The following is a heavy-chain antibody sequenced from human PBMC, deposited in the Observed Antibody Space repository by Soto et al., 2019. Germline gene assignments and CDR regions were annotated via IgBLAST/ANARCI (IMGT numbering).Heavy chain of an antibody. CDR2: IYFNGNT. V-gene: IGHV4-59*01. D-gene: IGHD3-16*01. Sequence: TSETLSLTCTVSAVSFSKYYWSWIRQPPGKGLEWIGYIYFNGNTNYNPSLKRRVTISIDTSKKQISLNLTSVTDADTAVYYCASVTFGGVVLAHWGQGTLVTVSS. CDR3: ASVTFGGVVLAH. CDR1: AVSFSKYY. J-gene: IGHJ4*02.